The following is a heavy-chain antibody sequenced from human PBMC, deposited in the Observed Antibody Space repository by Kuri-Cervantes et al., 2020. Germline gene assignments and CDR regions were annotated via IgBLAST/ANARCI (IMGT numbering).Heavy chain of an antibody. D-gene: IGHD3-22*01. CDR1: GFTFSSYG. CDR3: ARDYYDSSGHSY. V-gene: IGHV3-30*03. CDR2: ISYDGSNK. Sequence: GGSLRLSCAASGFTFSSYGMHWVRQAPGKGLEWVAVISYDGSNKYYADSVKGRFTISRDNSKNTLYLQMNSLRAEDTAVYYCARDYYDSSGHSYWGQGTLVTVSS. J-gene: IGHJ4*02.